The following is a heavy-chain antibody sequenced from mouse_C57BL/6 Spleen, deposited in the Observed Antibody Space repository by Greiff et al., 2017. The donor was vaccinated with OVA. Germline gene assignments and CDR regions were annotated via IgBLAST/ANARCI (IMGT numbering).Heavy chain of an antibody. CDR1: GFNIKDVY. V-gene: IGHV14-4*01. Sequence: EVQLQQSGAELVRPGASVKLSCTASGFNIKDVYMHWVKQRPEQGLEWIGWIDPENGDTEYASKFQGKATITADTSSNTAYLQLSSLTSEDTAVYYCTTDGSSHYYAMDYWGQGTSVTVSS. J-gene: IGHJ4*01. D-gene: IGHD1-1*01. CDR2: IDPENGDT. CDR3: TTDGSSHYYAMDY.